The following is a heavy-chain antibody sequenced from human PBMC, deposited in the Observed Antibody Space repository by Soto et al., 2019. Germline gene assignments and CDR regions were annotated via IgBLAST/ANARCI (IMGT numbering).Heavy chain of an antibody. V-gene: IGHV3-30*03. D-gene: IGHD3-3*01. CDR2: ISYDGSNK. Sequence: QVQLVESGGGVVQPGRSLRLSCAASGFTFSSYGMHWVRQAPGKGLEWVAVISYDGSNKYYADSVKGRFTISRDNSKNTLYLQMNSLRAEDTAVYYCARDNSGDFWSGYSHYYFDYWGQGTLVTVSS. CDR1: GFTFSSYG. CDR3: ARDNSGDFWSGYSHYYFDY. J-gene: IGHJ4*02.